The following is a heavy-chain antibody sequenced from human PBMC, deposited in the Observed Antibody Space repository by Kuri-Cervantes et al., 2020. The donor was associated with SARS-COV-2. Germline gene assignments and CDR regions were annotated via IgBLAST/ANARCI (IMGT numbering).Heavy chain of an antibody. CDR3: AREEGGELGEAFDY. V-gene: IGHV3-21*01. Sequence: GESLKISCAASGFTFSGYSMNWIRQAPGKGLDWVASIDSSSYYIYHADSVKGRLTISRDNAKTSVYLQMNSLKVEETAVYYCAREEGGELGEAFDYWGQGALVTVSS. CDR2: IDSSSYYI. D-gene: IGHD7-27*01. CDR1: GFTFSGYS. J-gene: IGHJ4*02.